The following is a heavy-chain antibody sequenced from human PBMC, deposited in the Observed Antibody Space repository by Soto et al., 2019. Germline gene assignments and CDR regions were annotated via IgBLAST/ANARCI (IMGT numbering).Heavy chain of an antibody. CDR1: GFTFSSYA. J-gene: IGHJ5*02. CDR3: LGENFGHGSSRFVP. V-gene: IGHV3-30-3*01. CDR2: ISYDGSNK. D-gene: IGHD3-10*01. Sequence: GGSLRLSCAAPGFTFSSYAMHWVRQAPGKGLEWVAVISYDGSNKYYADSVKGRFTISRDNSKNTLYLQMNSLRAEDTAVYYCLGENFGHGSSRFVPWGKGTLGTVCS.